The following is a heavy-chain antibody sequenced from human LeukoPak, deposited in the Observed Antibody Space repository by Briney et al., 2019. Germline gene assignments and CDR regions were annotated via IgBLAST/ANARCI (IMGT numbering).Heavy chain of an antibody. CDR2: MCYSGST. V-gene: IGHV4-30-4*07. CDR3: ARGLDTNDWSDAFDI. Sequence: SQTLSLTCAVSGGSISSGDYLWRWLRQAPGKGVEWIAYMCYSGSTYYNLARKSRITISVHTSKNQFSLKLSSVTAADTAVYYCARGLDTNDWSDAFDIWGQGTMVPVSS. J-gene: IGHJ3*02. D-gene: IGHD2-21*01. CDR1: GGSISSGDYL.